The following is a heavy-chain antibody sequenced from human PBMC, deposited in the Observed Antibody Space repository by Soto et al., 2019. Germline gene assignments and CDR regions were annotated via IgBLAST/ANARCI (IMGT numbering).Heavy chain of an antibody. V-gene: IGHV3-23*01. CDR3: AKLPQYETLTGYLNYFDY. J-gene: IGHJ4*02. D-gene: IGHD3-9*01. Sequence: PGGSLRQSCAASGFTFSSYAMSWVRQAPGKGLEWVSSVSGSGGSTYYADSVKGRFTISRDNSKNTVYLQMNSLRAEDTALYFCAKLPQYETLTGYLNYFDYWGPGILVTVSS. CDR2: VSGSGGST. CDR1: GFTFSSYA.